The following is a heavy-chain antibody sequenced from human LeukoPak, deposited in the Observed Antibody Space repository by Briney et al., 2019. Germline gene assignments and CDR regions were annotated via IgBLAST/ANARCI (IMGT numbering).Heavy chain of an antibody. Sequence: MASETLSLTCSVYGVSISSFYWSWIRQPPGKGKEWIGYTYYYGSTNYNPSLKSRVTISVDTSKNQFSLKLSSVTAADTAVYYCARGMEQCDNWGHGTLVTVSS. CDR1: GVSISSFY. CDR2: TYYYGST. J-gene: IGHJ4*01. CDR3: ARGMEQCDN. D-gene: IGHD1/OR15-1a*01. V-gene: IGHV4-59*01.